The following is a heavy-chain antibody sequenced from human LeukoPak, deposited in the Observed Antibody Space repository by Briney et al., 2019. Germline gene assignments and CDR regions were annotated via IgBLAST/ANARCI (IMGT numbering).Heavy chain of an antibody. CDR3: ARVTVTTTSDYFDY. Sequence: PGGPLRLSCAAARFTVSSSYMSWVRQAPGKGLECVSVIYSGDSTYYADSVKGRFTISRDNYKNTLYLQMNSLRAEDTAVYYCARVTVTTTSDYFDYWGQGSLVTVSS. CDR2: IYSGDST. J-gene: IGHJ4*02. D-gene: IGHD4-17*01. CDR1: RFTVSSSY. V-gene: IGHV3-53*01.